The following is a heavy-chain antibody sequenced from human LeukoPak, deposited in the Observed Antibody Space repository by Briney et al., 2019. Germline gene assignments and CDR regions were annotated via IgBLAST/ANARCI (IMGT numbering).Heavy chain of an antibody. CDR2: VYYTGST. Sequence: SETLSLTCSVSGGSITSYYWSWIRQPPGKGLEWIGSVYYTGSTDYSPSLKSRVTISVDTSKNQFSLKLSSVTAADTAVYYCARQSTYYDILTGYYPFDYWGQGTLVTVSS. V-gene: IGHV4-59*08. CDR1: GGSITSYY. J-gene: IGHJ4*02. CDR3: ARQSTYYDILTGYYPFDY. D-gene: IGHD3-9*01.